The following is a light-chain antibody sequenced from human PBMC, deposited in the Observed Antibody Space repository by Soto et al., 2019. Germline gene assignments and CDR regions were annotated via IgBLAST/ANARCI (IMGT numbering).Light chain of an antibody. CDR1: QTVRNNY. V-gene: IGKV3-20*01. CDR3: QQYGSSPRT. Sequence: EFVLTQSPGTLSLSPGARATLSWRASQTVRNNYLAWYQQKPGQAPRLLIYDASSRATGIPDRFSGGGSGTDFSLTISRLEAEDFAVYYCQQYGSSPRTFGPGTKVDIK. J-gene: IGKJ1*01. CDR2: DAS.